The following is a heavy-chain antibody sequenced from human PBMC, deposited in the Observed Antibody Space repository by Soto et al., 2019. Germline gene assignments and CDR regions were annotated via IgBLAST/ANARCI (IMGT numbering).Heavy chain of an antibody. Sequence: GGSLRLSCAASGFTFSSYAMSWVRQAPGKGLEWVSAISGSGGSTYYADSVKGRFTISRDNSKNTLYLQMNSLRAEDTAVYYCAILYVGGPWDYYYGMDVWGQGTTVTVSS. D-gene: IGHD2-15*01. V-gene: IGHV3-23*01. CDR3: AILYVGGPWDYYYGMDV. CDR2: ISGSGGST. J-gene: IGHJ6*02. CDR1: GFTFSSYA.